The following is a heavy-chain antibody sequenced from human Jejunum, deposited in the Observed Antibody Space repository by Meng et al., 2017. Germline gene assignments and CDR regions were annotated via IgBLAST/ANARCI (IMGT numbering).Heavy chain of an antibody. D-gene: IGHD6-13*01. CDR2: ITTSGTTK. J-gene: IGHJ4*02. Sequence: GESLKISCAASGFTFSSTEMNWVRQASGKGLEWVSSITTSGTTKYYADSVKGRFTISRDNANNSLYLQMNSLRVEDTAVYYCAGSSWYLYWGQGTLVTVSS. CDR1: GFTFSSTE. V-gene: IGHV3-48*03. CDR3: AGSSWYLY.